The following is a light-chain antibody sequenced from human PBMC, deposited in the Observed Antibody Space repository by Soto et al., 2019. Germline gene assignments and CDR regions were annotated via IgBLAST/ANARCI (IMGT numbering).Light chain of an antibody. V-gene: IGKV3-20*01. CDR2: GAS. CDR1: QTVNNNY. Sequence: EIVLTQPPGPLSVSQWDRVTISCRASQTVNNNYIAWYQPKPGQAPRLLIYGASTPATGTPARFSGSGSGTHFTLTVSRLEPEDFAVYYCQQYGGSAPWTFGPGTKVDMK. CDR3: QQYGGSAPWT. J-gene: IGKJ1*01.